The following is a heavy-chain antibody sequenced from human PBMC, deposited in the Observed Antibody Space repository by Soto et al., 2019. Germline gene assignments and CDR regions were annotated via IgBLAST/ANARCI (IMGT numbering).Heavy chain of an antibody. Sequence: GGSLRLSCAASGFTFSNYAISWVRQAPGKGLEWVSSISGSGGSTYYADSVKGRFTISRDNSKNTLYLQMNSLRAEDTAVYYCAKALTTPDDYWGQGTLVTVSS. CDR1: GFTFSNYA. CDR3: AKALTTPDDY. V-gene: IGHV3-23*01. D-gene: IGHD4-17*01. J-gene: IGHJ4*02. CDR2: ISGSGGST.